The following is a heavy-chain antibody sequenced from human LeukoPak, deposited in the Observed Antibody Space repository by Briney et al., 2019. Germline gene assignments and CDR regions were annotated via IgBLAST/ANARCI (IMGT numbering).Heavy chain of an antibody. J-gene: IGHJ3*02. CDR2: IYYSGST. D-gene: IGHD3-10*02. CDR1: GGSISSYY. CDR3: AGGQWSGDLSDAFDI. V-gene: IGHV4-59*01. Sequence: SETLSLTCTVSGGSISSYYWNWVRQPPGKGLEWIGYIYYSGSTSYNPSLKSRVTISVDASKNQFSLKVRSVTAADTAVYYCAGGQWSGDLSDAFDIWGQGAMVTVSS.